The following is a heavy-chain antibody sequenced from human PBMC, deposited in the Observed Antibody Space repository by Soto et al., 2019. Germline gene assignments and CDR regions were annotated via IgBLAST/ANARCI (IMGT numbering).Heavy chain of an antibody. D-gene: IGHD3-16*02. CDR2: ISGSSSTI. CDR1: GFTFSTYS. J-gene: IGHJ6*03. Sequence: EAQLVESGGDLVQPGGSLRLSCVASGFTFSTYSMNWVRQAPGGGLEWLSYISGSSSTIYYADSVKGRFTISRDNADNSVYLQVDSLRVEDTAVYYCARYRHYYFMDVWGKGTTVTVSS. V-gene: IGHV3-48*01. CDR3: ARYRHYYFMDV.